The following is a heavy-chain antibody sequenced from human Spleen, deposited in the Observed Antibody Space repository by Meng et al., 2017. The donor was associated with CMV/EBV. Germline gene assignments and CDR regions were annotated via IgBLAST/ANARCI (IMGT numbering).Heavy chain of an antibody. CDR3: ARDAPGGSSPYHNWFDP. V-gene: IGHV1-2*02. CDR1: NSLSSYY. Sequence: NSLSSYYLNWVRQAPGQGVEWMGWINPKSGGTNYAKKFQGRVTMTRDTSISTAYMELSRLRSDDTAVYYCARDAPGGSSPYHNWFDPWGQGTLVTVSS. D-gene: IGHD6-6*01. CDR2: INPKSGGT. J-gene: IGHJ5*02.